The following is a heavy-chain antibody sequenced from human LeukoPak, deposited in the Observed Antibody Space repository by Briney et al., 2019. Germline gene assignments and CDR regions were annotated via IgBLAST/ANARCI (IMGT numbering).Heavy chain of an antibody. Sequence: SETLSLTCTVSGGSISSYYWSWIRQPPGKGLEWIGYIYYSGSTNYNPSLKSRVTISVDTSKNQFSLKLSSVTAADTAVYYCARENCSGGSCYPSWFDPWDQGTLVTVSS. CDR3: ARENCSGGSCYPSWFDP. D-gene: IGHD2-15*01. CDR1: GGSISSYY. J-gene: IGHJ5*02. V-gene: IGHV4-59*12. CDR2: IYYSGST.